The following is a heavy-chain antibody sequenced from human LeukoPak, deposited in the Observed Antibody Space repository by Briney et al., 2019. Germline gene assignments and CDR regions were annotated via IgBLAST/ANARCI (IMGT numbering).Heavy chain of an antibody. CDR2: ISGSGTST. CDR3: ARLTRGSGYYFDP. D-gene: IGHD3-22*01. J-gene: IGHJ5*02. CDR1: GFTFSSSA. V-gene: IGHV3-23*01. Sequence: GGSLRLSCAASGFTFSSSAMSWVRQAPGKGLEWVSSISGSGTSTYYADSVKGRFTISRDNSKNTLYLQMNSLRAEDTAVYYCARLTRGSGYYFDPWGQGTLVTVSS.